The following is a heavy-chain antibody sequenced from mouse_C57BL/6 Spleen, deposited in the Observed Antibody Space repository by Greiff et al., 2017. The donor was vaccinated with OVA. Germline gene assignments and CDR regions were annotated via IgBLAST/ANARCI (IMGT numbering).Heavy chain of an antibody. CDR3: ARKGNPRNFDV. D-gene: IGHD3-1*01. CDR2: IYPGDGDT. Sequence: VQLQQSGPELVKPGASVKISCKASGYAFSRSWMNWVKQRPGKGLEWIGRIYPGDGDTNYNGKFKGKATLTADKSSSTAYMQLSSLTSEDSAVYFCARKGNPRNFDVWGTGTTVTVSS. V-gene: IGHV1-82*01. J-gene: IGHJ1*03. CDR1: GYAFSRSW.